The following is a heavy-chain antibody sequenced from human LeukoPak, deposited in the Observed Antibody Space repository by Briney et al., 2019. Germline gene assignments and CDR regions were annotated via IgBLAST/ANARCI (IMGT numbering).Heavy chain of an antibody. Sequence: GGSLRLSCAASGSTFSDYDKHWVRQATGKGLEWVSAIGTAGDTYYTGSVKGRFTISRENAKNSLYLQMNSLRAGDTAVYYCARVAKERVGGVYYFDYWGQGTLVTVSS. CDR2: IGTAGDT. D-gene: IGHD1-1*01. V-gene: IGHV3-13*01. J-gene: IGHJ4*02. CDR1: GSTFSDYD. CDR3: ARVAKERVGGVYYFDY.